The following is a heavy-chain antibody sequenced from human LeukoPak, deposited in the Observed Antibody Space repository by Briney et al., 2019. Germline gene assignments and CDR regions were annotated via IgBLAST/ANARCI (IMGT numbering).Heavy chain of an antibody. CDR2: ISYSGIT. J-gene: IGHJ5*02. CDR3: ASRAHCSGGSCYGNWLDP. V-gene: IGHV4-59*11. CDR1: GASISSHY. D-gene: IGHD2-15*01. Sequence: SETLSLTWTVSGASISSHYWSWIRQSPGKGLEWIGYISYSGITNYNPSLKSRVTISVDASKSHFSLRLSTVTAAGTGVYYCASRAHCSGGSCYGNWLDPWGQGTLVTVSS.